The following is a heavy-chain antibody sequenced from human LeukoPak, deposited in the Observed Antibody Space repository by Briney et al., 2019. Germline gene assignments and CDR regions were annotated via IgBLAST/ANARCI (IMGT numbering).Heavy chain of an antibody. CDR3: ARDLAVSDY. J-gene: IGHJ4*02. V-gene: IGHV3-21*01. Sequence: PGGSLRLSCAASGFTFSTYNMNWVRQAPGKGLEWVSFISSSGSYIYYADSVKGRFTISRDNAKNSLYLQMNSLRDEDTAMYYCARDLAVSDYWGQGTLVTVSS. CDR1: GFTFSTYN. CDR2: ISSSGSYI.